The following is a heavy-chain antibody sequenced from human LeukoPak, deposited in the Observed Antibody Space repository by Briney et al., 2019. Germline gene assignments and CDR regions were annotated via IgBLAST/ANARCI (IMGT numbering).Heavy chain of an antibody. Sequence: GGSLRLSCAASGFTFSSYWMSRVHQAPGKGLEWVANIKQDGSEKYYVDSVKGRFTISRDNAKNSLYLQMNSLRAEETAVYYCARVGYDSSGHYYFDYWGQGTLVTVSS. CDR3: ARVGYDSSGHYYFDY. CDR2: IKQDGSEK. V-gene: IGHV3-7*01. J-gene: IGHJ4*02. CDR1: GFTFSSYW. D-gene: IGHD3-22*01.